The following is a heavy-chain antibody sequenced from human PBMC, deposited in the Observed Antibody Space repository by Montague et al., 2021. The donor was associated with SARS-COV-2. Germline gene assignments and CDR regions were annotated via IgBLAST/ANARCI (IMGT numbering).Heavy chain of an antibody. J-gene: IGHJ4*02. Sequence: SETLSLTCTVSGGSISYFYWNWIRQPAGKGLEWIGRVSASGSTNXNPSLNSRVTMSVDTSKKQFSLRLSPVTAADTAVYYCARDVVAAPGTFDYWGQGTLVTVSS. D-gene: IGHD6-13*01. V-gene: IGHV4-4*07. CDR2: VSASGST. CDR1: GGSISYFY. CDR3: ARDVVAAPGTFDY.